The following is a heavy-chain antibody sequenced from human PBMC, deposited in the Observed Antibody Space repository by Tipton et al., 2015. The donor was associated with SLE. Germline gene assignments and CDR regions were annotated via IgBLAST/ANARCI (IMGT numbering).Heavy chain of an antibody. V-gene: IGHV3-21*03. CDR2: ISSNSRYI. D-gene: IGHD6-6*01. Sequence: SLRLSCAASGFSFSTYTMNWVRQAPGKGLEWVSSISSNSRYIFYADSVKGRFTISRDNANKSLFLQMNSLRAEDTAVYYCARQIAPRPSWFDPWGQGTLVTVSS. CDR3: ARQIAPRPSWFDP. J-gene: IGHJ5*02. CDR1: GFSFSTYT.